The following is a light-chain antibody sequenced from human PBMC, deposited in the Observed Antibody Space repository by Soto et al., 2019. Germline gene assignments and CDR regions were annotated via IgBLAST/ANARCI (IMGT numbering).Light chain of an antibody. CDR3: SSFTIRTTVV. J-gene: IGLJ1*01. Sequence: LTQPASVSGSPGQSITVSCTGTSSDVGGYKYVSWYQQHPGKAPKLMIYEVTNRPSGVSNRFSGSKSGNTASLTISGLQAEDEADYYCSSFTIRTTVVFGTGTRSPS. CDR1: SSDVGGYKY. CDR2: EVT. V-gene: IGLV2-14*01.